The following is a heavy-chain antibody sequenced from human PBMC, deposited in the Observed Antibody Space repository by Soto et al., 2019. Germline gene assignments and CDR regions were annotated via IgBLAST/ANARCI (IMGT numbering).Heavy chain of an antibody. Sequence: GASVKVSCKASGYTFTSYDINWVRQATGQGLEWMGWMNPNSGNTGYAQKFQGRVTMTRNTSISTAYMELSSLRSEDTAVYYCARGRFIAAAGSRDYFDYWGQGTLVTVSS. CDR3: ARGRFIAAAGSRDYFDY. CDR2: MNPNSGNT. D-gene: IGHD6-13*01. J-gene: IGHJ4*02. CDR1: GYTFTSYD. V-gene: IGHV1-8*01.